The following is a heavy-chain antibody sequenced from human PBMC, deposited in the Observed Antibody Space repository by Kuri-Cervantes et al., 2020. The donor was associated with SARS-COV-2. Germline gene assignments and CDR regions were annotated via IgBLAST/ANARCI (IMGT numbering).Heavy chain of an antibody. J-gene: IGHJ4*02. CDR3: ARRGWGSYYFDY. CDR2: IKQDGSEK. D-gene: IGHD3-16*01. CDR1: GFTFSSYW. V-gene: IGHV3-7*01. Sequence: GESLKISCAASGFTFSSYWMSWVRQAPGKGLEWVANIKQDGSEKYYADSVKGRFTISRDNAKNSLYLQMNSLRAEDTAVYYCARRGWGSYYFDYWGQGTLVTVSS.